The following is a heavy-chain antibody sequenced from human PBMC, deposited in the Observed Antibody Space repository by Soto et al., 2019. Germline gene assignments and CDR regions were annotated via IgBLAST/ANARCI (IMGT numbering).Heavy chain of an antibody. CDR3: ARGYCTNGVCYPYYFDY. V-gene: IGHV4-59*01. CDR2: IYYSGST. J-gene: IGHJ4*02. CDR1: GGSISSYY. Sequence: QVQLQESGPGLVKPSETLSLTCTVSGGSISSYYWSWIRQPPGKGLEWIGYIYYSGSTNYNPSLKSRLTISVDTSKNQFSLKLSSVTAADTAVYYCARGYCTNGVCYPYYFDYWGQVTLVTVSS. D-gene: IGHD2-8*01.